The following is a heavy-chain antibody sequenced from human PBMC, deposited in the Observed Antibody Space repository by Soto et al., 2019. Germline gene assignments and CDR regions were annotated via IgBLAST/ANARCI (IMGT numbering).Heavy chain of an antibody. Sequence: GGSLRLSCAASGFTFSSYAMSWVRQAPGKGLEWVSAISGSGGSTYYADSVKGRFTISRDNSKNTLYLQMNSLGAEDTAVYYCAKDSPRYYYDSSGYSTAIDYWGQGTLVTVSS. CDR3: AKDSPRYYYDSSGYSTAIDY. J-gene: IGHJ4*02. D-gene: IGHD3-22*01. CDR2: ISGSGGST. V-gene: IGHV3-23*01. CDR1: GFTFSSYA.